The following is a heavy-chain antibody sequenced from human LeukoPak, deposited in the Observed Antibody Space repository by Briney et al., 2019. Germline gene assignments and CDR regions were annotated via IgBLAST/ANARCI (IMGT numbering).Heavy chain of an antibody. J-gene: IGHJ6*03. Sequence: PSQTLSLTCTVSGASINSGGYYWSWIRQHPGKGLEWIGYIYHSGTTYYNPSLNSRFTISVDTSENPFSLKLGSVTAADTAVYYWARVGWMGYCMDVWGRGTTVTVSS. D-gene: IGHD2-2*03. V-gene: IGHV4-31*03. CDR1: GASINSGGYY. CDR2: IYHSGTT. CDR3: ARVGWMGYCMDV.